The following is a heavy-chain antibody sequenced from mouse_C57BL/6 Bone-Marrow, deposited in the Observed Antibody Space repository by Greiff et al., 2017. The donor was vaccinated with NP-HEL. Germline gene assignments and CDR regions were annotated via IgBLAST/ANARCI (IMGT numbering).Heavy chain of an antibody. V-gene: IGHV1-81*01. CDR3: ARGWDGGYYFDD. D-gene: IGHD4-1*01. CDR1: GYTFTSYG. CDR2: IYPRSGNT. Sequence: VQLQQSGAELARPGASVKLSCKASGYTFTSYGISWVKQRTGQGLEWIGEIYPRSGNTYYNEKFKGKATLTADKSSSTAYMELRSLTSEDSAVYFCARGWDGGYYFDDWGQGTTLTVSS. J-gene: IGHJ2*01.